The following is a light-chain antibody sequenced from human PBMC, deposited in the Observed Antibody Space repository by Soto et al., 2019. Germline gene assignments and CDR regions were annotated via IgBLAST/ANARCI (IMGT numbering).Light chain of an antibody. CDR2: DVS. V-gene: IGLV2-14*01. Sequence: QSVLTQPASVSGSPGQSITISCTGTSSDVGGYNYVSWYQQHPGKAPKFMIYDVSNRPSGVSNRFSGSKSGNTASLTISGLQAEEEADYSCSSYTTSNTRQIVFGTGTKVTVL. CDR1: SSDVGGYNY. J-gene: IGLJ1*01. CDR3: SSYTTSNTRQIV.